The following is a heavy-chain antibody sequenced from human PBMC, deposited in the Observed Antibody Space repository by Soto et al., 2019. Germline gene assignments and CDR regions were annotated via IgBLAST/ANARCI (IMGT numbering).Heavy chain of an antibody. Sequence: GGSLRLSCAASGFTLSDYWMSWVRQAPGKGLEWVAYIKEDGIEKFHVDSVKGRFTISRDTAKNSLLLEMNSLRVEDMAIYYCARVVLYSNGWYDYWGQGTQVTSPQ. CDR3: ARVVLYSNGWYDY. V-gene: IGHV3-7*01. D-gene: IGHD6-19*01. J-gene: IGHJ4*02. CDR2: IKEDGIEK. CDR1: GFTLSDYW.